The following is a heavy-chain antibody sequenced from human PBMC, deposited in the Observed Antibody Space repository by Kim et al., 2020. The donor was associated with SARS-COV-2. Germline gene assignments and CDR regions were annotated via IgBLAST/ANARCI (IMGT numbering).Heavy chain of an antibody. CDR2: ISSSGSTI. J-gene: IGHJ4*02. CDR3: ARDGPLIAAAGTSY. D-gene: IGHD6-13*01. Sequence: GGSLRLSCAASGFTFSSYEMNWVRQAPGKGLEWVSYISSSGSTIYYADSVKGRFTISRDNAKNSLYLQMNSLRAEDTAVYYCARDGPLIAAAGTSYWGQGTLVTVSS. V-gene: IGHV3-48*03. CDR1: GFTFSSYE.